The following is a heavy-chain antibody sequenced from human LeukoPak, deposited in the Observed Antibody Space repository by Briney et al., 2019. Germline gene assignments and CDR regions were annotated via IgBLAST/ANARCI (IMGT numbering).Heavy chain of an antibody. Sequence: SETLSLTCTVSGGSISSYYWSWIRQPPGKGLEWIGYIYYSGSTNYNPSLKSRVTMSVDTSKNQFSLKLSSVTAADTAVYYCARFSSIAAAFDYWGLGTLVTVSS. J-gene: IGHJ4*02. V-gene: IGHV4-59*12. D-gene: IGHD6-13*01. CDR3: ARFSSIAAAFDY. CDR1: GGSISSYY. CDR2: IYYSGST.